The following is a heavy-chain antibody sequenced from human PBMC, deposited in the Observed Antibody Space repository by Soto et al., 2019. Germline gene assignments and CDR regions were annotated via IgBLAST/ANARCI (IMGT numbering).Heavy chain of an antibody. CDR2: IIPIFGTA. V-gene: IGHV1-69*13. CDR1: GGTFSSYA. Sequence: ASVKVSCKASGGTFSSYAIRWVRQAPGQGLEWMGGIIPIFGTANYAQKFQGRVTITADESTSTAYMELSSLRSEDTAVYYCARTMTTVDPLDYWGQGTLVTVSS. D-gene: IGHD4-17*01. J-gene: IGHJ4*02. CDR3: ARTMTTVDPLDY.